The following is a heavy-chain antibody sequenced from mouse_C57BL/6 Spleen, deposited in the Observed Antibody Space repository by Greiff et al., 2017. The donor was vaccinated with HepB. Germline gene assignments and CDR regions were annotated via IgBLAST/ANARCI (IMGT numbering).Heavy chain of an antibody. CDR3: ARELLDY. CDR1: GYAFTNYL. J-gene: IGHJ2*01. CDR2: INPGSGGT. V-gene: IGHV1-54*01. Sequence: VKLLESGAELVRPGTSVKVSCKASGYAFTNYLIEWVKQRPGQGLEWIGVINPGSGGTNYNEKFKGKATLTADKSSSTAYMQLSSLTSEDSAVYFCARELLDYWGQGTTLTVSS.